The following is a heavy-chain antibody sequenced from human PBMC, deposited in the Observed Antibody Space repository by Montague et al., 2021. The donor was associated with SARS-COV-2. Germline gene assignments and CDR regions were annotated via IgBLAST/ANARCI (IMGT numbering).Heavy chain of an antibody. J-gene: IGHJ5*02. D-gene: IGHD6-19*01. CDR3: TRVREDDLGGPGWGHNGFDP. CDR1: GGSVSDYY. V-gene: IGHV4-4*07. Sequence: SETLSLTCTVSGGSVSDYYWTWVRQSAGKGLEWIGRIYSSGNTLYNPSLKGRLTLSLDTANNQFSLQLSSVATADTAVYYCTRVREDDLGGPGWGHNGFDPWGQGSLVTVSP. CDR2: IYSSGNT.